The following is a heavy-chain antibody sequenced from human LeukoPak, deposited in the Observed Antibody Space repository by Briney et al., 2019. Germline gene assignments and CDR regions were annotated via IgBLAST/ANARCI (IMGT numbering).Heavy chain of an antibody. CDR3: ARDHYYDSSGYYGPNAFDI. V-gene: IGHV4-39*07. D-gene: IGHD3-22*01. J-gene: IGHJ3*02. CDR2: IYYSGST. CDR1: GGSISSSSYY. Sequence: SGTLSLTCTASGGSISSSSYYWGWIRQPPGKGLEWIGSIYYSGSTYYNPSLKSRVTISVDTSKNQFSLKLSSVTAADTAVYYCARDHYYDSSGYYGPNAFDIWGQGTMVTVSS.